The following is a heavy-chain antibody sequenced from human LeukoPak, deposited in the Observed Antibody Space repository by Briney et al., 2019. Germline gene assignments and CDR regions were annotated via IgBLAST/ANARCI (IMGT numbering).Heavy chain of an antibody. J-gene: IGHJ5*02. CDR2: IIPIFGTA. V-gene: IGHV1-69*05. CDR1: GGTFSSYA. D-gene: IGHD6-19*01. CDR3: AREHGYSSGWYFVGPSEQESYNWFDP. Sequence: SVKVSCKASGGTFSSYAISWVRQAPGQGLVWMGGIIPIFGTANYAQKFQGRVTITTDESTSTAYMELSSLSSEDTAVYYCAREHGYSSGWYFVGPSEQESYNWFDPWGQGTLVTVSS.